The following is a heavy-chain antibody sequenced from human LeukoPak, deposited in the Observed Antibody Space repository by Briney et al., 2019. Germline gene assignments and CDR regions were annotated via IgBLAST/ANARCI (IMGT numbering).Heavy chain of an antibody. Sequence: SETLSLTCAVYGGSFSGYYWSWIRQPPGKGLEWIGEINHSGSTNYNPSLKSRVTISVDTSKNQFSLKLSSVTAADTAVYYCARGVYYYDSRGFNFDYWGQGTLVTVSS. CDR3: ARGVYYYDSRGFNFDY. CDR2: INHSGST. V-gene: IGHV4-34*01. D-gene: IGHD3-22*01. J-gene: IGHJ4*02. CDR1: GGSFSGYY.